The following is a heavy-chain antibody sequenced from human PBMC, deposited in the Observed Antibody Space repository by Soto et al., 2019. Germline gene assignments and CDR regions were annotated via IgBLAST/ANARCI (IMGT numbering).Heavy chain of an antibody. CDR1: GGTFSSDA. V-gene: IGHV1-69*01. CDR3: ARAPRDYVINWFDP. D-gene: IGHD4-17*01. Sequence: SVKGSCTAAGGTFSSDAISWVRQDPGQGLEWMGGIIPIFGTANYAQKFQGRVTITADESTSTAYMELSSLRSEDTAVYYCARAPRDYVINWFDPWGQGTLVTVSS. J-gene: IGHJ5*02. CDR2: IIPIFGTA.